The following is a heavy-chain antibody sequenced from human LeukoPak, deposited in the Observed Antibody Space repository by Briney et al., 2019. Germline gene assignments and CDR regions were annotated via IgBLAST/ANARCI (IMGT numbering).Heavy chain of an antibody. J-gene: IGHJ4*02. Sequence: GGSLRLSCADSGFTFSSYAMTWVRQAAGKELEWVSAIIGTSGSTYYADSVKGRFTITRDNSKNTLYLQMNSLRAEDTAVYYCAVYCSGGCYSTIVWGQGTLVTVSS. D-gene: IGHD2-21*02. CDR3: AVYCSGGCYSTIV. V-gene: IGHV3-23*01. CDR1: GFTFSSYA. CDR2: IIGTSGST.